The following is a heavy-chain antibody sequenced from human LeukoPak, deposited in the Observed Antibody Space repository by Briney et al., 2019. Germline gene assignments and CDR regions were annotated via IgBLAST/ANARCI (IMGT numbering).Heavy chain of an antibody. Sequence: PSETLSLTCTVSGGSISSSSYYWGWIRQPPGKGLEWIGSVYYSGSTYYNPSLTSRVTISVDTSKNQFSLKLSSVTAADTAVYYCARRATGYSSGWHLFDYWGQGTLVTVSS. CDR2: VYYSGST. CDR1: GGSISSSSYY. D-gene: IGHD6-19*01. CDR3: ARRATGYSSGWHLFDY. J-gene: IGHJ4*02. V-gene: IGHV4-39*01.